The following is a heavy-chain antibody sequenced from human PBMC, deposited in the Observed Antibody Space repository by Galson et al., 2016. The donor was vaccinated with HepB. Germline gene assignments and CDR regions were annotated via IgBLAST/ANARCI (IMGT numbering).Heavy chain of an antibody. CDR1: GYTFTTYP. V-gene: IGHV1-3*01. CDR3: ASWRGTVSGWSGSLDF. J-gene: IGHJ4*02. CDR2: ISAGSGST. D-gene: IGHD6-19*01. Sequence: SVKVSCKVSGYTFTTYPMHWVRQAPGQRLEWMGWISAGSGSTASSQKFQGRVTITSDTSANTAYMELSSLRPEDTAMYYCASWRGTVSGWSGSLDFWGQGTLVTVSS.